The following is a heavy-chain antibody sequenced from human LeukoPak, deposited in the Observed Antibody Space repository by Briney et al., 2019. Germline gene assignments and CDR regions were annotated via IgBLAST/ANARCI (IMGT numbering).Heavy chain of an antibody. J-gene: IGHJ5*02. CDR2: IYYSGST. Sequence: SETLSLTCTVSGGSISSTNYYWGWIRQPPGKGLEWIGSIYYSGSTYYNPSLKSRVTISVDTSKNQFSLKLSSVTAADTAVYYCARLDGYCSGGSCYSVSFVDPWGQGTLVTVSS. CDR3: ARLDGYCSGGSCYSVSFVDP. CDR1: GGSISSTNYY. D-gene: IGHD2-15*01. V-gene: IGHV4-39*01.